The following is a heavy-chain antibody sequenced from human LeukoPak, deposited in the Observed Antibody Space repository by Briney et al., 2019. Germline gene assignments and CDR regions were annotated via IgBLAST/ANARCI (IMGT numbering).Heavy chain of an antibody. CDR3: ARGRAAAVDY. J-gene: IGHJ4*02. CDR2: MNPNSGNT. CDR1: GYTLTELS. D-gene: IGHD6-13*01. V-gene: IGHV1-8*01. Sequence: GASVTVSCTVSGYTLTELSMHWVRQAPGQGLEWMGWMNPNSGNTGYAQKFQGRVTMTRNTSISTAYMELSSLRSEDTAVYYCARGRAAAVDYWGQGTLVTVSS.